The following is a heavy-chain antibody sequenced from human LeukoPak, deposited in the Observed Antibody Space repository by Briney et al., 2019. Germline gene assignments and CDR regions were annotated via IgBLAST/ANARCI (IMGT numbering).Heavy chain of an antibody. Sequence: GGSLKLSCAASGFSFSGSGFHWVRQASGKGLEWVGRIRSRGNSYATAYAASVEGRFTISRDESKNTAYLQMNSLKTEDTAVYYCTRLKEDGQVVADFDYWGQGTLVTVSS. CDR3: TRLKEDGQVVADFDY. J-gene: IGHJ4*02. CDR1: GFSFSGSG. CDR2: IRSRGNSYAT. D-gene: IGHD2-15*01. V-gene: IGHV3-73*01.